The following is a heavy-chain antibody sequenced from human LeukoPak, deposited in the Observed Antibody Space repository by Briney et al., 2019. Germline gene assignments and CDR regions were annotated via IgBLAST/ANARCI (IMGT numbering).Heavy chain of an antibody. CDR1: GFTFRNYW. D-gene: IGHD2-15*01. V-gene: IGHV3-7*01. J-gene: IGHJ4*02. CDR2: TKPDGTAK. Sequence: GGSLRLSCAASGFTFRNYWMGWVRQAPGKGLEWVANTKPDGTAKYYADSVRGRFTTSRDNANNFLYLQMNSLRGEDTAVYYCARDGGLHTNFDDWGQGTLVTVSS. CDR3: ARDGGLHTNFDD.